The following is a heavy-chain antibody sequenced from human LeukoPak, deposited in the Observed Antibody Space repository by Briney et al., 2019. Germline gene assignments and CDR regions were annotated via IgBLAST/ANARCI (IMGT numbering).Heavy chain of an antibody. CDR1: GYTFTGYY. Sequence: GASVKVSCKASGYTFTGYYMHWVRQAPGQGLEWMGWINPNSGGTNYAQKLQGRVTMTTDTSTSTAYMELRSLRSDDTAVYYCARDVPTLWFGESSDAFDIWGQGTMVTVSS. V-gene: IGHV1-2*02. CDR2: INPNSGGT. D-gene: IGHD3-10*01. CDR3: ARDVPTLWFGESSDAFDI. J-gene: IGHJ3*02.